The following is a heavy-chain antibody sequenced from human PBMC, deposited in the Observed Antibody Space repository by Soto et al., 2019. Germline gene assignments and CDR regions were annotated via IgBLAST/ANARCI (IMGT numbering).Heavy chain of an antibody. CDR2: IKSKVDGGTA. D-gene: IGHD2-2*01. CDR3: TTLSYLYYDGMDV. J-gene: IGHJ6*02. Sequence: GGSLRLSCEASGFTFSNAWMNWVRQGPGKGLEWLGRIKSKVDGGTADYVAATKGRFSISRDDLKNMLYLQMNSLKPDDTAVYYCTTLSYLYYDGMDVWGQGTTVTVSS. CDR1: GFTFSNAW. V-gene: IGHV3-15*01.